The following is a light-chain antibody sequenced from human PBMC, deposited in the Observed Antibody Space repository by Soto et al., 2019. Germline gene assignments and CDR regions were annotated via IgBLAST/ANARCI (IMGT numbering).Light chain of an antibody. Sequence: QSVLTQPASVSGSPGQSITISCTGSSSDVGAYTYVSWYQQHPGKAPKLMIFEVSDRPSGVSNRFSGSKSVNTASLTISGLQAEDEADYYCSSYPTSNTLVFGGGTQLTVL. V-gene: IGLV2-14*01. CDR1: SSDVGAYTY. J-gene: IGLJ2*01. CDR2: EVS. CDR3: SSYPTSNTLV.